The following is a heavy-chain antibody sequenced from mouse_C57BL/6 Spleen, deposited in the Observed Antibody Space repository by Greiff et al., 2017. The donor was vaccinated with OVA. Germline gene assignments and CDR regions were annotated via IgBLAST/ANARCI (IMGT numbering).Heavy chain of an antibody. Sequence: EVQLQQSGPELVKPGASVKISCKASGYTFTDYYMNWVKQSHGKSLEWIGDINPNNGGTSYNQKFKGKATLTVDKSSSTAYMALRSLTSEDSAVYYCARRWVYYGVFDYWGQGTTLTVSS. CDR1: GYTFTDYY. J-gene: IGHJ2*01. D-gene: IGHD1-1*02. CDR2: INPNNGGT. V-gene: IGHV1-26*01. CDR3: ARRWVYYGVFDY.